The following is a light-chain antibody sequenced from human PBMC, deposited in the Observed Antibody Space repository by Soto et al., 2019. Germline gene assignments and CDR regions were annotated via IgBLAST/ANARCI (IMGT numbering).Light chain of an antibody. V-gene: IGLV8-61*01. Sequence: QTVVTQEPSFSVSPGGTVTLTCGLTSGSVSTNHYPSWYQQTPGQAPRTLIYSTDTRSSGVPDRFSGSILGDKAALTITGAQADDESVYYCVLYMGSGISVFGGGTKLTVL. CDR2: STD. CDR3: VLYMGSGISV. CDR1: SGSVSTNHY. J-gene: IGLJ3*02.